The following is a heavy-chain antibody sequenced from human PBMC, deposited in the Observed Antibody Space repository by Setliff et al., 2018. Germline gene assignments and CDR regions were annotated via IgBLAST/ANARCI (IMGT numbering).Heavy chain of an antibody. CDR1: GASLNSGTYY. Sequence: PSETLSLTCTVSGASLNSGTYYWGWIRQPPGKGLEWIGRIYYRGDTYYNPSLKGRLTISVDTAQNQFSLRLTSVTAADTAVYYCARTGTYRYFDHWGQGALVTVS. D-gene: IGHD1-1*01. J-gene: IGHJ4*02. V-gene: IGHV4-39*01. CDR3: ARTGTYRYFDH. CDR2: IYYRGDT.